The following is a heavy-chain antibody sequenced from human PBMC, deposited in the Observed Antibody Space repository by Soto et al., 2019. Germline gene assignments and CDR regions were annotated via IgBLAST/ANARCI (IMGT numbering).Heavy chain of an antibody. D-gene: IGHD1-1*01. CDR1: GYTFTSYG. J-gene: IGHJ6*02. CDR2: ISAYNGNT. Sequence: AASVKVSCKASGYTFTSYGISWVRQAPGQGLEWMGWISAYNGNTNYAQRLQGRVTMTTDTSTSTAYMELRSLRSDDTAVYYCARVLAVYYYGMDVWGQGTTVTVSS. V-gene: IGHV1-18*01. CDR3: ARVLAVYYYGMDV.